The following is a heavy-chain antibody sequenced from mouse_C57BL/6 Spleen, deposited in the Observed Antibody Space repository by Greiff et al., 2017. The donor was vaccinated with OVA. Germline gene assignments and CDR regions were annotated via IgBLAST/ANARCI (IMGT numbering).Heavy chain of an antibody. CDR3: ARSTMVRRFAY. CDR1: GFTFTDYN. Sequence: VQLQQSGPELVKPGASVKISCKASGFTFTDYNMDWVQQSHGKSLEWIGDINPNNGGTIYIQKFKGKVILTVDKSYSTAYMELRSLTSEDTAVYYCARSTMVRRFAYWGQGTLVTVSA. V-gene: IGHV1-18*01. J-gene: IGHJ3*01. CDR2: INPNNGGT. D-gene: IGHD2-1*01.